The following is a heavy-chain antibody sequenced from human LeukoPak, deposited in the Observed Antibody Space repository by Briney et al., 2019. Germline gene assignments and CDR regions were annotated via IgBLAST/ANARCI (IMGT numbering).Heavy chain of an antibody. CDR1: GYTFTSYD. CDR2: INPNSGGT. D-gene: IGHD3-22*01. CDR3: ARMYYYDSSGYYVGLDY. Sequence: ASVKVSCKASGYTFTSYDINWVRQATGQGLEWMGWINPNSGGTNYAQKFQGRVTMTRDTSISTAYMELSRLRSDDTAVYYCARMYYYDSSGYYVGLDYWGQGTLVTVSS. J-gene: IGHJ4*02. V-gene: IGHV1-2*02.